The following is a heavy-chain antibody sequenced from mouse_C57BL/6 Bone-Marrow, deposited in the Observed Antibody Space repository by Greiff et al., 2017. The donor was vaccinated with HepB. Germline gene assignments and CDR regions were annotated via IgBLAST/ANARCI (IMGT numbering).Heavy chain of an antibody. V-gene: IGHV1-76*01. CDR3: ARSRYYYGSSFFAY. CDR2: IYPGSGNT. J-gene: IGHJ3*01. Sequence: QVQLKESGAELVRPGASVKLSCKASGYTFTDYYINWVKQRPGQGLEWIARIYPGSGNTYYNEKFKGKATLTAEKSSSTAYMQLSSLTSEDSAVYFCARSRYYYGSSFFAYWGQGTLVTVSA. D-gene: IGHD1-1*01. CDR1: GYTFTDYY.